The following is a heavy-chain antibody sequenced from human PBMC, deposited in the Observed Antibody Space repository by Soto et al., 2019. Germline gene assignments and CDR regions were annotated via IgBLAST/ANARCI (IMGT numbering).Heavy chain of an antibody. J-gene: IGHJ4*02. CDR2: ISGSGGST. CDR1: GFTFSSYA. D-gene: IGHD3-22*01. Sequence: LRLSCAASGFTFSSYAMSWVRQAPGKGLEWVSAISGSGGSTYYADSVKGRFTISRDNSKNTLYLQMNSLRAEDTAVYYCASYYYDSSGYYPFDYWGQGTLVTVS. CDR3: ASYYYDSSGYYPFDY. V-gene: IGHV3-23*01.